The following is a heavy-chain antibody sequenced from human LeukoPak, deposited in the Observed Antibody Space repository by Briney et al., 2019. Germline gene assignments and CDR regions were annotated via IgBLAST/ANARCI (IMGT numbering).Heavy chain of an antibody. CDR1: GFTFSNSA. CDR2: ITSSSSTI. Sequence: GGSLRLSCAASGFTFSNSAMSWVRQAPGKGLEWVSYITSSSSTIYYADSVEGRFTISRDNAKNSLYLQMNSLRAEDTAVYYCAGPRRDLLSAFEIWGQGTMVTVSS. J-gene: IGHJ3*02. CDR3: AGPRRDLLSAFEI. V-gene: IGHV3-48*01. D-gene: IGHD3-10*01.